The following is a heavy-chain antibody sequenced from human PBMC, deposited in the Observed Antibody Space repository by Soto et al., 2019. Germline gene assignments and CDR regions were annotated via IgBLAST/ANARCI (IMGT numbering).Heavy chain of an antibody. Sequence: ASVKVSCKVSGYTLTELSMHWVRQAPGKGLEWMGGFDPEDGETIYAQKFQGRVTMTEDTSTDPADMELSSLRSEDTAVYYCATRTGPTIFGVVTKGSFDYWGQGTLVTVSS. J-gene: IGHJ4*02. D-gene: IGHD3-3*01. V-gene: IGHV1-24*01. CDR1: GYTLTELS. CDR3: ATRTGPTIFGVVTKGSFDY. CDR2: FDPEDGET.